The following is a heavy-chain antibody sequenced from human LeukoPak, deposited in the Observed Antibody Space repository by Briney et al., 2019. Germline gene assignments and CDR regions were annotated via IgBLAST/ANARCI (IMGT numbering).Heavy chain of an antibody. CDR1: GFTFSTYS. CDR3: ARDLGYSYGYSRFDP. Sequence: GGSLRLSCAASGFTFSTYSMNWVRQAPGKGLEWVSYISSSGSTIYYADSVKGRFTISRDNAKNSLYLQMNSLRAEDTAVYYCARDLGYSYGYSRFDPWGQGTLVTVSS. D-gene: IGHD5-18*01. CDR2: ISSSGSTI. J-gene: IGHJ5*02. V-gene: IGHV3-48*04.